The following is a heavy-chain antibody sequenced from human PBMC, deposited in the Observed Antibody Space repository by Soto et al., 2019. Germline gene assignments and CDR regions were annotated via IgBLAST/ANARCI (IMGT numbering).Heavy chain of an antibody. CDR1: GGTFSSYV. CDR3: ATVDRSVALVGWFDP. V-gene: IGHV1-69*01. Sequence: QVHLEQSGAEVKKPGYSVKVSCKFSGGTFSSYVIIWVRQAPGQGLEWMGGIIPVSGTANYAQKFHGRVTISADAATNTAYMELSSVRFDDTAVYYCATVDRSVALVGWFDPWCQGTLVTVSS. J-gene: IGHJ5*02. CDR2: IIPVSGTA. D-gene: IGHD2-8*02.